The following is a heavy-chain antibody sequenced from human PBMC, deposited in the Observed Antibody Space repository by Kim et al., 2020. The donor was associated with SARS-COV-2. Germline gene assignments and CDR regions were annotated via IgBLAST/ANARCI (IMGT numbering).Heavy chain of an antibody. CDR3: ARDGLYYYGSGSYYSENHYYYYGMDV. CDR1: GFTFSSYW. CDR2: IKQDGSEK. V-gene: IGHV3-7*03. Sequence: GGSLRLSCAASGFTFSSYWMSWVRQAPGKGLEWVANIKQDGSEKYYVDSVKGRFTISRDNAKNSLYLQMNSLRAEDTAVYYCARDGLYYYGSGSYYSENHYYYYGMDVGGQGTTVTVSS. J-gene: IGHJ6*02. D-gene: IGHD3-10*01.